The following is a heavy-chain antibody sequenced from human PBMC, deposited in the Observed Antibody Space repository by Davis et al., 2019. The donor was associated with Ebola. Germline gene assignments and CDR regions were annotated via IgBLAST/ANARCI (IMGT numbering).Heavy chain of an antibody. CDR2: TTHRGTT. CDR3: ARGGVVLPGARPDY. Sequence: MPSETLSPPCPLHGASSKRYYWGWIRPPPGKGLERNGETTHRGTTNYNPSLKSRVTISVDTSKNQFSLKVNSVTAADTAVYYCARGGVVLPGARPDYWDQGTLVTVSS. V-gene: IGHV4-34*01. D-gene: IGHD2-2*01. J-gene: IGHJ4*02. CDR1: GASSKRYY.